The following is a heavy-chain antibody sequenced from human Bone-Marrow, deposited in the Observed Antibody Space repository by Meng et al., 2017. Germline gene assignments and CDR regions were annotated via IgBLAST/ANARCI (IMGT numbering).Heavy chain of an antibody. J-gene: IGHJ3*02. Sequence: GESLKISCAASGFTFSSYWMHWVRQAPGKGLEWVSSISSSSSYIYYADSVKGRFTISRDNSKNSLYLQMNSLRAEDTAVYYCARGLWGGYRLDAFDIWGQGTMVTVSS. D-gene: IGHD3-16*02. CDR1: GFTFSSYW. CDR2: ISSSSSYI. V-gene: IGHV3-21*01. CDR3: ARGLWGGYRLDAFDI.